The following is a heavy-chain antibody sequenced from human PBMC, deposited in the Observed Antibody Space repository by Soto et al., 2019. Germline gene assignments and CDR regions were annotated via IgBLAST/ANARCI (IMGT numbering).Heavy chain of an antibody. J-gene: IGHJ4*02. Sequence: EVQLVESGGGLVQPGGSLRLSCAASGFTFSNYWMSWVRQAPGNGLEWVANIKQDGSEKYYVDSVKGRFTTSRDNAKSSLYLQVNSLRAEDTAVYYCARVYSSSSGRALDYWGQGSLVTVSS. CDR1: GFTFSNYW. CDR3: ARVYSSSSGRALDY. D-gene: IGHD6-6*01. CDR2: IKQDGSEK. V-gene: IGHV3-7*01.